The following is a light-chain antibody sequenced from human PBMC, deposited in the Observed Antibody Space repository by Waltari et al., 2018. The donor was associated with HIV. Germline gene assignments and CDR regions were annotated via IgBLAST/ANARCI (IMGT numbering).Light chain of an antibody. V-gene: IGLV1-40*01. Sequence: QSVLTQPPSVSGAPGQRVTISCTGSTSNIGAAYDVHWYQQIPGTAPKLLISGNKNRPSGFPDRFSASKSGTSASLTITGLQAEDEADYFCQSYDITLSASVVFGGGTKLTVL. J-gene: IGLJ2*01. CDR3: QSYDITLSASVV. CDR1: TSNIGAAYD. CDR2: GNK.